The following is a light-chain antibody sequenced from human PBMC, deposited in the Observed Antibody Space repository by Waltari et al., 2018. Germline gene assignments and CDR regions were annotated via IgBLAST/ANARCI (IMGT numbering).Light chain of an antibody. Sequence: SYELTQPPSVSVSPGQTARITCSGDALPKQYACWYQQKPGKAPVVVIYKDTERPSGIPERFSGSSSGTTVTLTISGVQAEDEADYYCQSADSSGKVFGGGTKLTVL. J-gene: IGLJ2*01. CDR3: QSADSSGKV. CDR1: ALPKQY. V-gene: IGLV3-25*03. CDR2: KDT.